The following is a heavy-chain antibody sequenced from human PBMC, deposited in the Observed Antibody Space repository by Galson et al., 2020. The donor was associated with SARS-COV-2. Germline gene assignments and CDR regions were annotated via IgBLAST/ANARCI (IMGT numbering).Heavy chain of an antibody. J-gene: IGHJ4*02. D-gene: IGHD3-10*01. CDR3: ARVPVVRGVDY. V-gene: IGHV4-59*01. CDR1: GGSINIYY. Sequence: KASETLSLTCTVSGGSINIYYWSWIRQPPGKGLEWIGYLYYGGKTNYNPSLKNRVTISVDTSKSQFSLTLSSVTAADTATYYCARVPVVRGVDYWGQGIPGTVAS. CDR2: LYYGGKT.